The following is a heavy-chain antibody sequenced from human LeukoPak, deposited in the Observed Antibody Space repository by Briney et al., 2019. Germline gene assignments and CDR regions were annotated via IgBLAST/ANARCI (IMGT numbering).Heavy chain of an antibody. Sequence: GASVKVSCKASGYTFTSYYLHWVRQGPGQGLEWMGIINPSGGSTSYAQKFQGRVTMTRDMSTSTVYMELRSIRSEDTDVYYCARDDHIVVVTAAYYFDYWSQGTLVTVSS. V-gene: IGHV1-46*01. J-gene: IGHJ4*02. CDR3: ARDDHIVVVTAAYYFDY. D-gene: IGHD2-2*01. CDR1: GYTFTSYY. CDR2: INPSGGST.